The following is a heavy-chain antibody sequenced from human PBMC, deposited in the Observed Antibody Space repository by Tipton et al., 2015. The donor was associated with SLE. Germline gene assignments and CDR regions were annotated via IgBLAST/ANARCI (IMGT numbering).Heavy chain of an antibody. J-gene: IGHJ3*02. D-gene: IGHD3-22*01. CDR1: GGSFSGYY. CDR2: INHSGST. Sequence: TLSLTCAVYGGSFSGYYWSWIRQPPGKGLEWIWEINHSGSTNYNPSLKSRVTISVDTSKNQFSLKLSSVTAADTAVYYCARLRELYYDSSPDAFDIWGQGTMVTVSS. CDR3: ARLRELYYDSSPDAFDI. V-gene: IGHV4-34*01.